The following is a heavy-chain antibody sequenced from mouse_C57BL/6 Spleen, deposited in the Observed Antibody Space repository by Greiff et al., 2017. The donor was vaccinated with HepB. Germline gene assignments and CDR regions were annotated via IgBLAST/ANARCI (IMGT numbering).Heavy chain of an antibody. Sequence: VQLQQSGPELVKPGASVKMSCKASGYTFTDYNMHWVKQSHGKSLEWIGYINPNNGGTSYNQKFKGKATLTVNKSSSTAYMELRSLTSEDSAVYYCANYYGSSYEGYFDYWGQGTTLTVSS. J-gene: IGHJ2*01. CDR2: INPNNGGT. CDR3: ANYYGSSYEGYFDY. V-gene: IGHV1-22*01. D-gene: IGHD1-1*01. CDR1: GYTFTDYN.